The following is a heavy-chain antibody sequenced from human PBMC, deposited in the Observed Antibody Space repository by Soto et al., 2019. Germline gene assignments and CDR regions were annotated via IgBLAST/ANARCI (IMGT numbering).Heavy chain of an antibody. D-gene: IGHD2-21*02. CDR2: IYYSGST. CDR3: ARESAYCGGDCYSTNDVTFAI. V-gene: IGHV4-31*03. CDR1: GGYSSSGGYY. Sequence: SETMSLTCSVAGGYSSSGGYYWSWIRKHPGKGLEWIGYIYYSGSTYYNPSLKSRVTISVDTSKNQFSLKLSSVTAADTAVYYCARESAYCGGDCYSTNDVTFAIWGQGTMVTVSS. J-gene: IGHJ3*02.